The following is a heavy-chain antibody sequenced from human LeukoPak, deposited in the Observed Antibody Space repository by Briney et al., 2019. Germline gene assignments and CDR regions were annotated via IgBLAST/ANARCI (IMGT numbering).Heavy chain of an antibody. CDR1: GGSISSYY. J-gene: IGHJ4*02. V-gene: IGHV4-59*12. CDR2: IYYSGST. CDR3: ARDLWGMGATTIGY. D-gene: IGHD1-26*01. Sequence: PSETLSLTCTVSGGSISSYYWSWIRQPPGKGLEWIGYIYYSGSTNYNPSLKSRVTISVDTSKNQFSLKLSSVTAADTAVYYCARDLWGMGATTIGYWGQGTLVTVSS.